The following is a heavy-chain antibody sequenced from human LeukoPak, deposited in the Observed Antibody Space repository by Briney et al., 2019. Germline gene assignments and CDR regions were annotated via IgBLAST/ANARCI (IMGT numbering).Heavy chain of an antibody. CDR1: GGSISSSS. D-gene: IGHD2-21*01. Sequence: ETLSLTCTVSGGSISSSSYYWGWIRQAPGKGLEWVSSISSSSTYIYYADSVKGRFTISRDNAKNSLYLQMNSLRAEDTAVYYCARAAYCGGDCYSGAFDIWGQGTMVTVSS. CDR2: ISSSSTYI. V-gene: IGHV3-21*01. J-gene: IGHJ3*02. CDR3: ARAAYCGGDCYSGAFDI.